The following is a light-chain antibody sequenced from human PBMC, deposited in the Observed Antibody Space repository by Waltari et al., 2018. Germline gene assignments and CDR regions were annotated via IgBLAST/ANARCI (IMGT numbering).Light chain of an antibody. CDR1: IGNNY. Sequence: QSVLTQPPSVSAAPGQKVTISCSGTIGNNYVSWYHQLPGTAPNLLIYENNKRPSWIPDRFSGSKSGTSATLGITGLQTGDEGDYYCETWDSSLNTVIFGEGTKLTVL. CDR3: ETWDSSLNTVI. J-gene: IGLJ2*01. V-gene: IGLV1-51*02. CDR2: ENN.